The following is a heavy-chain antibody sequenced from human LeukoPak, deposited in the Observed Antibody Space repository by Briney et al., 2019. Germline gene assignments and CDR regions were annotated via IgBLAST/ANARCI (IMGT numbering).Heavy chain of an antibody. D-gene: IGHD3-3*01. V-gene: IGHV4-39*07. CDR2: IYYSGST. J-gene: IGHJ4*02. CDR3: ARERSQLRFSPRFDY. CDR1: GGSISSSNYN. Sequence: SETLSLTCTVSGGSISSSNYNWGWIRQPPGKGLEWIGSIYYSGSTYYNPSLKSRVTISVDTSKNQFSLKLSSVTAADTAVYYCARERSQLRFSPRFDYWGQGTLVTVSS.